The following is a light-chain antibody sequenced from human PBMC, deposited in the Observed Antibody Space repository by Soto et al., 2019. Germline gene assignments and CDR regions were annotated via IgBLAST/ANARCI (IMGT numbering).Light chain of an antibody. CDR3: QQYNNWPQT. CDR1: QSISDT. V-gene: IGKV3-15*01. CDR2: GAS. J-gene: IGKJ1*01. Sequence: EIVMTQSPATLSVSPGGRATLSCRASQSISDTLAWYQQKPGQAPRLLIYGASTRATGIPARFSGSGSGTEFTLTISSLQSEDFAVYYCQQYNNWPQTFGQGTKVDIK.